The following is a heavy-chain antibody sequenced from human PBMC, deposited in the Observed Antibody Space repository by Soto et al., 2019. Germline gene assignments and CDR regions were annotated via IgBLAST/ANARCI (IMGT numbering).Heavy chain of an antibody. CDR1: GSTVSGHW. V-gene: IGHV3-74*01. Sequence: EVQLVESGGGSVQPGGSLRLSCAASGSTVSGHWMHWVRQKPGRGLVWVSLISPDGSVTTYADSVTGRFTISRDNAKNTLTLQMNSLRAEDKVVYYCARVINYAMDVWGQGTTVSVSS. J-gene: IGHJ6*02. CDR2: ISPDGSVT. CDR3: ARVINYAMDV.